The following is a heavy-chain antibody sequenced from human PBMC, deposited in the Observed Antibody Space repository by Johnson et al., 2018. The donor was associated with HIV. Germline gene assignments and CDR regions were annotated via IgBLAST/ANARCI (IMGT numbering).Heavy chain of an antibody. D-gene: IGHD6-6*01. CDR2: VSGSGGST. CDR1: GFTFSDYY. V-gene: IGHV3-23*04. J-gene: IGHJ3*02. CDR3: ARHSTSSTMGAFDI. Sequence: EVQLVESGGGVVRPGGSLKLSCAASGFTFSDYYMSWIRQAPGKGLEWVSAVSGSGGSTYYADSVKGRFTISRDNSKNTLYLQMNSLRAEDTAVYYCARHSTSSTMGAFDIWGQGTMVTVSS.